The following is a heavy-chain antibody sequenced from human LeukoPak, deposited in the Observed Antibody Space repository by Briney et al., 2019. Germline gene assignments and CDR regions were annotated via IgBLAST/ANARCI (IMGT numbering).Heavy chain of an antibody. D-gene: IGHD3-10*01. Sequence: ASVKVSCKVSGYTLTELSIHWVRQAPGKGLEWMGGFDPEDGETIYAQKFQDRVTMTEDTSRETAYMELSSLRSEDTAVYNSATERVFGEFPLDYWSQGTLVTVSS. V-gene: IGHV1-24*01. CDR1: GYTLTELS. CDR3: ATERVFGEFPLDY. CDR2: FDPEDGET. J-gene: IGHJ4*02.